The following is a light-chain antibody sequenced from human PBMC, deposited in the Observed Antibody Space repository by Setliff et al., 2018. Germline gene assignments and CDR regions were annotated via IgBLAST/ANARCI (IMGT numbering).Light chain of an antibody. CDR2: WAS. CDR3: QQYHTPPLS. V-gene: IGKV4-1*01. Sequence: DIVMTQSPDSLAVSLGARATINCKSSQTVLDRSSGLNYLAWFQQKPGQPPRVLISWASTRRSGVPDRFSGTGSGTDFTLAISSLRAEDVAVYYCQQYHTPPLSFGGGTKVDIK. J-gene: IGKJ4*01. CDR1: QTVLDRSSGLNY.